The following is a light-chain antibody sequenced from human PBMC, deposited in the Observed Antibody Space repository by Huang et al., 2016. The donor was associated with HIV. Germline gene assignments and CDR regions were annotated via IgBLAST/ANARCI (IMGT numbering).Light chain of an antibody. J-gene: IGKJ1*01. CDR3: QHYNNWPPET. Sequence: EIVMTQSPATLSVSPGERATLSCRASQNVRINLAWYQQKPGQAPRLLIYDASTRATGIPARFSGSGSGTEFTLIISSLQSEDFAVYYCQHYNNWPPETFGRGTKVEV. CDR2: DAS. V-gene: IGKV3-15*01. CDR1: QNVRIN.